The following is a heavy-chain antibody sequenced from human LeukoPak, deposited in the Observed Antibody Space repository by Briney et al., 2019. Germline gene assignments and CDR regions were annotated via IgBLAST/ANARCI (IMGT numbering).Heavy chain of an antibody. J-gene: IGHJ4*02. D-gene: IGHD6-6*01. CDR3: ARGDQHVEYSSSPFDY. V-gene: IGHV1-8*01. CDR1: GYTFTSYD. Sequence: ASVKVSCKASGYTFTSYDINWVRQATGQGLEWMGWMNPNSGNTGYAQKFQGRVTMTRNTSISTDYMELSSLRSEDTAVYYCARGDQHVEYSSSPFDYWGQGTLVTVSS. CDR2: MNPNSGNT.